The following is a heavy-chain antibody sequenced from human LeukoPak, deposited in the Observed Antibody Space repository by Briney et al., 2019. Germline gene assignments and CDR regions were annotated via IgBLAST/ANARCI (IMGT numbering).Heavy chain of an antibody. V-gene: IGHV3-7*03. CDR1: GFTFSSYW. CDR2: INHNGNAN. Sequence: GGSLRLSCAASGFTFSSYWMNWARQAPGKGLEWVASINHNGNANYYVDSVKGRFTISRDNAKNSLYLQMSNLRAEDTAVYLCARGGGLDVWGQGATVTVSS. J-gene: IGHJ6*02. CDR3: ARGGGLDV. D-gene: IGHD3-16*01.